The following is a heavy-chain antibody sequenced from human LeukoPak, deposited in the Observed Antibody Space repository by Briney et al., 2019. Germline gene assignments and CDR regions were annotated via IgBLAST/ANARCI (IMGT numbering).Heavy chain of an antibody. D-gene: IGHD6-13*01. J-gene: IGHJ4*02. V-gene: IGHV4-4*02. CDR2: IYYSGST. Sequence: GSLRLSCAASGFTFSNAWMTWVRQAPGKGLEWIGSIYYSGSTYYNPSLKSRVTISVDTSKNQFSLKLSSVTAADTAVYYCIVAAAGTIAYFDYWGQGTLVTVSS. CDR3: IVAAAGTIAYFDY. CDR1: GFTFSNAW.